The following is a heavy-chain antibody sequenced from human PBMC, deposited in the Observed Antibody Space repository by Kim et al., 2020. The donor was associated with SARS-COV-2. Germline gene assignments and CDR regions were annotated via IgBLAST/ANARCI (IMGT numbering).Heavy chain of an antibody. CDR1: GYSISSGYY. D-gene: IGHD5-18*01. CDR2: IYHSGST. CDR3: ARDSPARLDTAMDYFDY. V-gene: IGHV4-38-2*02. J-gene: IGHJ4*02. Sequence: SETLSLTCTVSGYSISSGYYWGWIRQPPGKGLEWIGSIYHSGSTYYNPSLKSRVTISVDTSKNQFSLKLSSVTAADTAVYYCARDSPARLDTAMDYFDYWGQGTLVTVSS.